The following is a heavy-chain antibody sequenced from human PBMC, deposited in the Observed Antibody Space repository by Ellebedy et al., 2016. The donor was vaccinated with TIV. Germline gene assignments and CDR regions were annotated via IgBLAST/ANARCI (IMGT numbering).Heavy chain of an antibody. Sequence: PGGSLRLSCAASGFSFSIWWMTWVRQAPGKGLDWVANMNKDGREQSYADSVKGRFTISRDNAKNSLYLQMNSLTAEDTAVYYCARGHYGMDVWGQGTTVTVSS. CDR2: MNKDGREQ. CDR3: ARGHYGMDV. J-gene: IGHJ6*02. V-gene: IGHV3-7*03. CDR1: GFSFSIWW.